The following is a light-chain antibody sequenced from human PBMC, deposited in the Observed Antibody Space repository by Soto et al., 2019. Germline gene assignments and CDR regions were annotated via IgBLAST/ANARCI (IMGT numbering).Light chain of an antibody. CDR1: QIIDNW. CDR2: KAS. V-gene: IGKV1-5*03. CDR3: QEYNSH. Sequence: DTQMTQSPSALSASVGDRVTITCRASQIIDNWLAWYQQKAGKAPKLLIYKASNLQSGVPSRFSGSGYGTEFPLTISNLQPEDSATYYCQEYNSHFGGGTKVGIK. J-gene: IGKJ4*01.